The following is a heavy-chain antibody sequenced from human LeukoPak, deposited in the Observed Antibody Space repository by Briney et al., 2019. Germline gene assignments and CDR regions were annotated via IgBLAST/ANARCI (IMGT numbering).Heavy chain of an antibody. CDR1: EFTFSIYG. V-gene: IGHV3-21*01. D-gene: IGHD3-22*01. CDR2: ISSSSSYI. J-gene: IGHJ4*02. Sequence: GGSLRLSCAASEFTFSIYGMTWVRQAPGKGLEWVSSISSSSSYIYYADSVKGRFTISRDNAKNSLYLQMNSLRAEDTAMYYCARDRGAYYYDSSGYYDFDYWGQGTLVTVSS. CDR3: ARDRGAYYYDSSGYYDFDY.